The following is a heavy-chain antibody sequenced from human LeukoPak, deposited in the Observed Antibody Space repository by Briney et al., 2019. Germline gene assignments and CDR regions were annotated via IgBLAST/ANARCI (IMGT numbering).Heavy chain of an antibody. CDR3: ASWAGYCSSANCYTTSLDY. Sequence: ASVKVSCKASGYTFNSYGITWVRQAPGQGLEWMGWISTYNGNTNYAQKLQDRVTMTTETSTSTAYMELRSLRSDDTAVYYCASWAGYCSSANCYTTSLDYWGQGTLVSVSS. CDR1: GYTFNSYG. J-gene: IGHJ4*02. D-gene: IGHD2-2*02. V-gene: IGHV1-18*01. CDR2: ISTYNGNT.